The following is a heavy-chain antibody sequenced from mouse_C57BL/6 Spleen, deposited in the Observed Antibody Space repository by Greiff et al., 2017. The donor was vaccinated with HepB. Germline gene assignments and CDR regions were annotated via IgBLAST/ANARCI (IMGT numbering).Heavy chain of an antibody. CDR2: IYPGDGDT. J-gene: IGHJ4*01. Sequence: QVQLKESGPELVKPGASVKISCKASGYAFSSSWMNWVKQRPGKGLEWIGRIYPGDGDTNYNGKFKGKATLTADKSSSTAYMQLSSLTSEDSAVYFCARRWDEDAMDYWGQGTSVTVSS. D-gene: IGHD4-1*01. CDR3: ARRWDEDAMDY. V-gene: IGHV1-82*01. CDR1: GYAFSSSW.